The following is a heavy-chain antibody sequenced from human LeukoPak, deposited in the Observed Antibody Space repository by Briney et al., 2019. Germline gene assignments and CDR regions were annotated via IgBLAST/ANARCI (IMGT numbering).Heavy chain of an antibody. J-gene: IGHJ4*02. CDR1: GFTFSSYW. CDR3: ARIAAAGHIDY. Sequence: QPGGSLRLSCAASGFTFSSYWMHWVRQAPGKGLVWVSRIISDGSSTSYADSVKGRFTISRDNAKNTPYLQMNSLRAEDTAVYYCARIAAAGHIDYWGQGTLVTVSS. CDR2: IISDGSST. D-gene: IGHD6-13*01. V-gene: IGHV3-74*01.